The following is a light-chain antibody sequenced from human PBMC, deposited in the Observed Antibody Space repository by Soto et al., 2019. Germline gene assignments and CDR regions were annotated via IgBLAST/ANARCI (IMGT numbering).Light chain of an antibody. V-gene: IGLV2-14*01. J-gene: IGLJ1*01. CDR1: SSDIGGYDY. CDR3: TSYTSSGSHV. Sequence: QSALTQPASVSGSPGQSITITCTGTSSDIGGYDYVSWYQHHPGKAPKVIIYGITNRPSGVSHRFSGSKSANTASLTISGLQAEDEADYYCTSYTSSGSHVFGTGTKLTVL. CDR2: GIT.